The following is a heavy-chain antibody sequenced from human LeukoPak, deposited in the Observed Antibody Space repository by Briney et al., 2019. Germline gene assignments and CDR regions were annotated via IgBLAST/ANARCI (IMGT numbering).Heavy chain of an antibody. CDR3: ARQGAAGKYYYYYMDV. V-gene: IGHV5-51*01. J-gene: IGHJ6*03. CDR1: GYSFTSYW. Sequence: GESLKISCKGSGYSFTSYWLGWVRQMPEKGLEWMGIIYPGDSNIIYSSSFQGQMTISADKSISTAYLQLSGLKASDIAIYYCARQGAAGKYYYYYMDVRGKGTTVTVSS. CDR2: IYPGDSNI. D-gene: IGHD6-13*01.